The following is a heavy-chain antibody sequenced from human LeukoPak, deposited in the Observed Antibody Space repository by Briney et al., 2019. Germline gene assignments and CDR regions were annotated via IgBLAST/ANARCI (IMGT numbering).Heavy chain of an antibody. Sequence: PGGSLRLSCATSGFSFTDYPMNWVRQAPGKGLEGISNIRTTAEGAKYAYYADSVKGRVTISRDDGNNTLYLHMNSLRDDDTAVYYCATDQRYAFDYWGQGILVTVSS. D-gene: IGHD3-9*01. CDR2: IRTTAEGAKYA. CDR3: ATDQRYAFDY. V-gene: IGHV3-48*02. CDR1: GFSFTDYP. J-gene: IGHJ4*02.